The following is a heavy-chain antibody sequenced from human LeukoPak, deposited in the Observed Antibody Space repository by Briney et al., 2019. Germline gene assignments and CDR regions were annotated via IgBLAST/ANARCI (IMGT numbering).Heavy chain of an antibody. J-gene: IGHJ4*02. Sequence: SETLSLTCAVYGGSFSGYYWSWIRQPPGKGLEWIGEINHSGSTNYNPSLKSRVTISVDTSKNQFSVKLSSVTAADTAVYYCARRDILTGYYLDYWGQGTLVTVSS. CDR3: ARRDILTGYYLDY. V-gene: IGHV4-34*01. CDR2: INHSGST. CDR1: GGSFSGYY. D-gene: IGHD3-9*01.